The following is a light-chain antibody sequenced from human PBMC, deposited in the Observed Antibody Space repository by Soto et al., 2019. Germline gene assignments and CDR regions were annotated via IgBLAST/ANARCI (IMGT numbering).Light chain of an antibody. V-gene: IGKV3-11*01. CDR1: QSVSSY. J-gene: IGKJ5*01. CDR3: QQRSNWLPIT. CDR2: DAS. Sequence: EIVLTQSPATLSLSPGGRATHSCRASQSVSSYLAWYQQKPGQAPRLLIYDASNRATGIPARFSGSGSGTDFILTISSLEPEDFAVYYCQQRSNWLPITFGQGTRLEIK.